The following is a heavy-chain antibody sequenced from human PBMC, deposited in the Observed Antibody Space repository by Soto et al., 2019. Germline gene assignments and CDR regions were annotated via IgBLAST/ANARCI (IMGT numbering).Heavy chain of an antibody. CDR2: ISGSGGST. CDR1: GFTFISYA. CDR3: ALIGKQLRGTKLRDY. V-gene: IGHV3-23*01. J-gene: IGHJ4*02. D-gene: IGHD6-13*01. Sequence: EVQLLESGGDLVQPGGSLRLSCAASGFTFISYAMSWVRQAPGKGLEWVAGISGSGGSTYYVDSVKGRFTISRDNSKNTLYLQMNSLRAEDTAVYYCALIGKQLRGTKLRDYWGQGTLVAVSS.